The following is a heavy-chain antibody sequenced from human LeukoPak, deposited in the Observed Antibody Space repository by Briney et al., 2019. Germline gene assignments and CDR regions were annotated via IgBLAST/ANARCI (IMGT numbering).Heavy chain of an antibody. Sequence: GGSLRLSCAASGFTFDDYAMHWVRQAPGKGLEWVSGISWNSGSIGYADSVKGRFTISRDNAKNSLYLQMNSLRAGDTALYYCAKDISTGASYRSGLNFDYWGQGTLVTVSS. CDR3: AKDISTGASYRSGLNFDY. J-gene: IGHJ4*02. CDR1: GFTFDDYA. CDR2: ISWNSGSI. V-gene: IGHV3-9*01. D-gene: IGHD6-25*01.